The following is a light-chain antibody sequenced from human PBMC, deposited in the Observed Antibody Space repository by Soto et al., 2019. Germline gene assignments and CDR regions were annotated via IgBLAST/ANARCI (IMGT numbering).Light chain of an antibody. Sequence: EIMMTQSPVTLSVSLGERATLSCRASQSVSSNLAWYQQKLGQAPRLLIYGASTRATGIPARFSGSGSGTEFNLTISSLQSEDFAVYYCQQYKNWPPYTFGQGTKLEIK. J-gene: IGKJ2*01. CDR3: QQYKNWPPYT. V-gene: IGKV3-15*01. CDR2: GAS. CDR1: QSVSSN.